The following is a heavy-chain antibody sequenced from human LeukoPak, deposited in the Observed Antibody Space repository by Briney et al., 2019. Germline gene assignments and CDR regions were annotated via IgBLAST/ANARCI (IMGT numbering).Heavy chain of an antibody. V-gene: IGHV5-51*01. J-gene: IGHJ3*02. CDR3: ARPTPPVDDAFDI. Sequence: GESLKISCKASGYSFTNYWIGWVRQMPGKGLEWMGIMSPEDSETRYSPSFQGQVTMSVDKSISTAFLHWSSLKASDTAMYYCARPTPPVDDAFDIWGQGTMVTVSS. CDR2: MSPEDSET. D-gene: IGHD6-19*01. CDR1: GYSFTNYW.